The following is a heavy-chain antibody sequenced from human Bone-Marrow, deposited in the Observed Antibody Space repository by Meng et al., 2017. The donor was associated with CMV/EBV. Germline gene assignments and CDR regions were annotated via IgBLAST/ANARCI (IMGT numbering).Heavy chain of an antibody. J-gene: IGHJ4*02. CDR2: IYYSGST. CDR3: ARAAYYYDSSGPYYFDY. V-gene: IGHV4-59*01. Sequence: GSLRLSCTVSGGSISSYYWSWIRQPPGKGLEWIGYIYYSGSTNYNPSLKSRVTISVDTSKNPFSLKLSSVTAADTAVYYCARAAYYYDSSGPYYFDYWGQGTLVTVSS. CDR1: GGSISSYY. D-gene: IGHD3-22*01.